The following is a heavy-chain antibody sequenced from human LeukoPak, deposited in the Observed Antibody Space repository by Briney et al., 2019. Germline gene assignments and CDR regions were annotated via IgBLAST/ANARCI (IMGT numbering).Heavy chain of an antibody. CDR2: FNPNSGAT. CDR3: TRVVPSLN. J-gene: IGHJ4*02. CDR1: GYTFTGNY. V-gene: IGHV1-2*02. D-gene: IGHD1-26*01. Sequence: GASVKVSCKASGYTFTGNYLHWVRQAPGQGLEWMGWFNPNSGATNYAQKFQDRVTMTGDTSISTAYMELSRLRSDDTAVYYCTRVVPSLNWGQGTLVTVSS.